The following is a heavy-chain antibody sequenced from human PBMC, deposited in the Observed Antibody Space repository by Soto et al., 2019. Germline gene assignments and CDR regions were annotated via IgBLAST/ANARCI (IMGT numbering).Heavy chain of an antibody. J-gene: IGHJ4*02. V-gene: IGHV3-33*01. CDR2: IWYDGTNK. CDR3: ATDGPRIAVAGTYPDH. D-gene: IGHD6-19*01. Sequence: GGSLRLSCTASGFTFSTYGMHWVRQAPGKGLEWLAIIWYDGTNKFYADSVKGRFTVSRDNYKNTLYLQMNGLRAEDTAVYYCATDGPRIAVAGTYPDHWGQGTLVTVSS. CDR1: GFTFSTYG.